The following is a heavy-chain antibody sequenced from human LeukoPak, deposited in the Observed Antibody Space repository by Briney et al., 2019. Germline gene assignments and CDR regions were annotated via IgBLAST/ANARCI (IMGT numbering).Heavy chain of an antibody. CDR2: INPNSGGT. Sequence: ASVKVSCKASGYTFTGYYMHWVRQAPGQGLEWMGWINPNSGGTNYAQKFQGRVTMTRGTSISTAYMELSRLRSDDTAVYYCARGSSVVVPAAYEISIDYWGQGTLVTVSS. CDR3: ARGSSVVVPAAYEISIDY. D-gene: IGHD2-2*01. CDR1: GYTFTGYY. J-gene: IGHJ4*02. V-gene: IGHV1-2*02.